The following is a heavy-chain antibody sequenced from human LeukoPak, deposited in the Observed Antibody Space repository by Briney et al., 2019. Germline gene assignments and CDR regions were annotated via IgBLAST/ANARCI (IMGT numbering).Heavy chain of an antibody. Sequence: SETLSLTCAVYGGSFSSYYWSWIRQPAGKGLEWIGRIYTSGSTNYNPSLKSRVTMSVDTSKNQFSLKLSSVTAADTAVYYCARVAGYCSSTSCYTRLDYFDYWGQGALVTVSS. D-gene: IGHD2-2*02. V-gene: IGHV4-59*10. J-gene: IGHJ4*02. CDR3: ARVAGYCSSTSCYTRLDYFDY. CDR2: IYTSGST. CDR1: GGSFSSYY.